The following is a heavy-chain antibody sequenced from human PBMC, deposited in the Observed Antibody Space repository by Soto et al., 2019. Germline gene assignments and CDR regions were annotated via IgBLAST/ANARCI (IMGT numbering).Heavy chain of an antibody. D-gene: IGHD5-12*01. CDR2: ISGNGRVT. CDR3: ANRGYDIKVFQY. V-gene: IGHV3-23*01. J-gene: IGHJ1*01. Sequence: EVQLLESGGGLVQPGGSLRLSCAASGLTFSSNAMSWVRQAPGKGLEWVSTISGNGRVTYYTDSVKGRFTISRDNSKNTVYMQMNSLRAEDTAVYYCANRGYDIKVFQYWGQGTLVTVSS. CDR1: GLTFSSNA.